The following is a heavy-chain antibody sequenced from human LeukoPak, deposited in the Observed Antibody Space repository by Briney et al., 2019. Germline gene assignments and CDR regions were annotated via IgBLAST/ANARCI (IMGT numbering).Heavy chain of an antibody. CDR2: IYYSGST. CDR3: ARHAGGISATGTRPFDY. Sequence: SETLSLTCTVSGASFSSSTYYWGWIRQPPGKGLEWIGSIYYSGSTYYNPSLKSRVTMSVDTSKNQFSLKLSSVTAADTAVYYCARHAGGISATGTRPFDYWGQGTLVTASS. V-gene: IGHV4-39*01. CDR1: GASFSSSTYY. J-gene: IGHJ4*02. D-gene: IGHD6-13*01.